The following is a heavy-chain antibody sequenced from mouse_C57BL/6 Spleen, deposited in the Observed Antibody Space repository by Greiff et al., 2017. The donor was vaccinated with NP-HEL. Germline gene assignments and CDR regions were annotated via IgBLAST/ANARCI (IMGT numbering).Heavy chain of an antibody. Sequence: EVKLVESEGGLVQPGSSMKLSCTASGFTFSDYYMAWVRQVPEKGLEWVANINYDGSSTYYLDSLKSRFIISRDNAKNILYLQMSSLKSEDTATYYCARGSSFSYWYFDVWGTGTTVTVSS. CDR1: GFTFSDYY. D-gene: IGHD1-1*01. CDR3: ARGSSFSYWYFDV. CDR2: INYDGSST. V-gene: IGHV5-16*01. J-gene: IGHJ1*03.